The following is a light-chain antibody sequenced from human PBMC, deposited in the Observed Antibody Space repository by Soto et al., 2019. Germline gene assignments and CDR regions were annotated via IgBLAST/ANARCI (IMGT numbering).Light chain of an antibody. CDR2: EVS. CDR1: SSDVGNFNY. CDR3: SSYTTVFTYV. Sequence: QSVLTQPASVSGSPGQSITISCTGTSSDVGNFNYVSWYQQHPGKAPKLMIYEVSNRPSGVSSRFSGSKSGHTASLTISGLQAEDEADYYCSSYTTVFTYVFGTGTKVTVL. J-gene: IGLJ1*01. V-gene: IGLV2-14*01.